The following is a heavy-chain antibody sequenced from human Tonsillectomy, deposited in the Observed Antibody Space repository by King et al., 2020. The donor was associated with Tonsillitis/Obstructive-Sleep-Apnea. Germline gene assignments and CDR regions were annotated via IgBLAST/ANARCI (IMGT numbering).Heavy chain of an antibody. V-gene: IGHV1-58*02. Sequence: QLVESGPEVKKPGTSVKVSCKASGFTFLSSAIQWVRQARGQRLDWIGWIVVGSEKTNYAQKFQERVTITRDKSTNTAYMEVSSLRSEDTAVYYCAASHRYIYGHYYMDVWGKGTTVTVSS. CDR2: IVVGSEKT. CDR3: AASHRYIYGHYYMDV. J-gene: IGHJ6*03. D-gene: IGHD5-18*01. CDR1: GFTFLSSA.